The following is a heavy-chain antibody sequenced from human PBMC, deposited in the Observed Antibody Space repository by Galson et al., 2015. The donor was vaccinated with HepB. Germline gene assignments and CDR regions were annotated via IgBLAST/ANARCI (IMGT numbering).Heavy chain of an antibody. D-gene: IGHD2-15*01. CDR2: ISWNSGSI. CDR1: GFTFDDYA. J-gene: IGHJ6*02. Sequence: SLRLSCAASGFTFDDYAMHWVRQAPGKGLEWVSGISWNSGSIGYADSVKGRFTISRDNAKNSLYLQMNSLRAEDTALYYCAKEFGYCSGGSCYFLPALDVWGQGTTVTVSS. V-gene: IGHV3-9*01. CDR3: AKEFGYCSGGSCYFLPALDV.